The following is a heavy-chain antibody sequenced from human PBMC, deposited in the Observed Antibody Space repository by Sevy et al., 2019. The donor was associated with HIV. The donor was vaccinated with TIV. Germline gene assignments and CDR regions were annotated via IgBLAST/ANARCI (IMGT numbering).Heavy chain of an antibody. J-gene: IGHJ6*02. CDR2: IRYDGSNK. V-gene: IGHV3-30*02. CDR3: AKGPKAYCGGDCYSLNGMDV. Sequence: GGSLRLSCAASGFTFSSYGMHWVRQAPGKGLEWVAFIRYDGSNKYYADSVKGRFTISRDNSKNTLYLQMNSLRAEDTAVYYCAKGPKAYCGGDCYSLNGMDVWGQGTTVTVSS. D-gene: IGHD2-21*01. CDR1: GFTFSSYG.